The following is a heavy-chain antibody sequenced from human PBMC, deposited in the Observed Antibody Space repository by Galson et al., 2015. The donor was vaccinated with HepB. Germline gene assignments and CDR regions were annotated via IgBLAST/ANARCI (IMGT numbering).Heavy chain of an antibody. CDR3: ARETPDTDYFDY. Sequence: SVKVSCKASGYTLTNYHFHWVRQAPGQGPEWMGKIFAGGGSTRYAERFQGRVTLTRDSSTSTIYMEVSSLRSDDTAVYYCARETPDTDYFDYWGQGTLVTVSS. D-gene: IGHD2-15*01. V-gene: IGHV1-46*01. CDR2: IFAGGGST. J-gene: IGHJ4*02. CDR1: GYTLTNYH.